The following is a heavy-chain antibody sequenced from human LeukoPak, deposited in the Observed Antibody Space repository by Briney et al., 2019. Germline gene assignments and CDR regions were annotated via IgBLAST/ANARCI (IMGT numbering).Heavy chain of an antibody. CDR2: IIPVFGTA. CDR1: GGTFSSYA. D-gene: IGHD5-12*01. CDR3: AGGRMDKWIYASDF. Sequence: GASVKVSCKASGGTFSSYAMRWVRQAPGQGLEWMGGIIPVFGTANYAQTFQGRVTITADKSTSTAYLELSSLRSEDRALYCFAGGRMDKWIYASDFWGERTLVTVSS. V-gene: IGHV1-69*06. J-gene: IGHJ4*02.